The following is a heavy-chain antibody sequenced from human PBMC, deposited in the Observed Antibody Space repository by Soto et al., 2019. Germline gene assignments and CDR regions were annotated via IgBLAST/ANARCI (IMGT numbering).Heavy chain of an antibody. V-gene: IGHV4-31*03. CDR1: GGSISSGGYY. Sequence: QVQLQESGPGLVKPSQTLSLTCTVSGGSISSGGYYWSWIRQHPGKGLEWIGYIYYSGSTYYNPSLKSRATISVDTSKHQFSLKLSSVTAADTAVYYCARGAIYGAIDYWGQGTLVTVSS. CDR2: IYYSGST. J-gene: IGHJ4*02. D-gene: IGHD4-17*01. CDR3: ARGAIYGAIDY.